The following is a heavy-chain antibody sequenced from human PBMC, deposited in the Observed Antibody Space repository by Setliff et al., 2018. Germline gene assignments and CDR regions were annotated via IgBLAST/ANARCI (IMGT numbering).Heavy chain of an antibody. CDR2: IYYSGST. CDR1: GYTISSGYY. Sequence: SETLSLTCAVSGYTISSGYYWGWIRQPPGKGLEWIGSIYYSGSTYYNPSLKSRVTISVDTSKNQFSLKLSSVTAADTAVYYCARTLYDYDILTGPGYYFDYWGQGTLVTVSS. J-gene: IGHJ4*02. CDR3: ARTLYDYDILTGPGYYFDY. D-gene: IGHD3-9*01. V-gene: IGHV4-38-2*01.